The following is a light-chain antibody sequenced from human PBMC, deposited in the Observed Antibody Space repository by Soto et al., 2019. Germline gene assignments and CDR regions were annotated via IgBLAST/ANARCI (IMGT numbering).Light chain of an antibody. CDR1: QTILRW. CDR3: QQYYRDSLT. V-gene: IGKV1-5*01. Sequence: DIQMTQSPSTLSASVGDRVTFTCRASQTILRWLAWYQQKPGKPPKLLIYDASDWETGVPSRFSGSQSGTEFTLNISSLQPDDFAAYYCQQYYRDSLTFGGGTRVEIK. J-gene: IGKJ4*01. CDR2: DAS.